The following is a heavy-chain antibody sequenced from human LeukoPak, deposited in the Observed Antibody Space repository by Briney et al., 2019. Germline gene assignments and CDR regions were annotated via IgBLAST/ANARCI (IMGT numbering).Heavy chain of an antibody. CDR1: GFTFNNYA. J-gene: IGHJ5*02. CDR3: AKHSTTSSNWFDP. Sequence: PGGSLRLSCAASGFTFNNYAMTWVRQAPGKGLEWVSAISGGGGSTYYADSVKARFTISRDNSKSTQYLQMNSLRAEDTAVYYCAKHSTTSSNWFDPWGQGTLVTVSS. D-gene: IGHD2/OR15-2a*01. CDR2: ISGGGGST. V-gene: IGHV3-23*01.